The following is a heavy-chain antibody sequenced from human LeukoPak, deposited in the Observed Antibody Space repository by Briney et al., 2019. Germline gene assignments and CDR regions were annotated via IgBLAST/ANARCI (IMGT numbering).Heavy chain of an antibody. CDR2: ISPKSGGT. J-gene: IGHJ4*02. CDR1: GYTFTGYY. CDR3: ARGPAAAAIDY. V-gene: IGHV1-2*02. Sequence: ASVKVSCKASGYTFTGYYMHWVRQAPGQGLEWMGWISPKSGGTNSTQNFQGRVTMTRDTSISTAYMELSRLRSDDTAVYYCARGPAAAAIDYWGQGTLVTVSS. D-gene: IGHD2-2*01.